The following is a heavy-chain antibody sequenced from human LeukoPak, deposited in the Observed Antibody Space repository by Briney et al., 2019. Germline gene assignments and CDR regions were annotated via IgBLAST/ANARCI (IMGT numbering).Heavy chain of an antibody. Sequence: GGSLRLSCAASGFSLSTYAMSWVRQAPGGGLEWVSGISGGGDKTYHADSVKGRFTTSKDNSENRLSLQMDSLRAEDTAVYVCAKDTTAWWYHRAYMNVWGKGTTVTVSS. J-gene: IGHJ6*03. CDR1: GFSLSTYA. D-gene: IGHD2-15*01. CDR3: AKDTTAWWYHRAYMNV. CDR2: ISGGGDKT. V-gene: IGHV3-23*01.